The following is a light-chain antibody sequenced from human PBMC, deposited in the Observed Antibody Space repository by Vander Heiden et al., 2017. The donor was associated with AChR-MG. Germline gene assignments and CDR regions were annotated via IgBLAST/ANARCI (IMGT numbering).Light chain of an antibody. J-gene: IGLJ2*01. CDR3: SSYAGSNNFGV. CDR1: SSDVGGYYY. V-gene: IGLV2-8*01. CDR2: EVS. Sequence: QSALTQPPSASGSPGQSVTISCPGTSSDVGGYYYVSWYQQHPGKAPNLMIDEVSKRPSGVPDRFSGSKSGNTASLTVSGLQAEDEADYYCSSYAGSNNFGVFGGGTKLTVL.